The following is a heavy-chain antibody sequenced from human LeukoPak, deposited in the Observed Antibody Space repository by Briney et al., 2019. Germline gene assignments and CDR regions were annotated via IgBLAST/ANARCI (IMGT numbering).Heavy chain of an antibody. CDR1: GFNFNEYA. J-gene: IGHJ4*02. CDR2: IVGSGDSS. Sequence: GGSLRLSCVASGFNFNEYAMAWVRQAPGKRPQWVSSIVGSGDSSVYADSVKGRFTISRDNSKNTLYLQMNSLRAEDTAVYYCATHAANFDYWGQGTLVTVSS. D-gene: IGHD6-25*01. V-gene: IGHV3-23*01. CDR3: ATHAANFDY.